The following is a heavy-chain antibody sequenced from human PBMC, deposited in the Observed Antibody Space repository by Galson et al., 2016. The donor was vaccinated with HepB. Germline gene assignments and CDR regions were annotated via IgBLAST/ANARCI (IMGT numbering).Heavy chain of an antibody. CDR1: GDSISNNYW. D-gene: IGHD1/OR15-1a*01. CDR2: IYQTGTA. CDR3: TRGTLGTTASMAFDY. J-gene: IGHJ4*02. Sequence: ETLSLTCAVSGDSISNNYWWAWVRQFPGQGLEWIGEIYQTGTAHYNPSFTSRATISVDKSKNEISLRLGSVTAADTAVYYCTRGTLGTTASMAFDYWGQGTLVSVSS. V-gene: IGHV4-4*02.